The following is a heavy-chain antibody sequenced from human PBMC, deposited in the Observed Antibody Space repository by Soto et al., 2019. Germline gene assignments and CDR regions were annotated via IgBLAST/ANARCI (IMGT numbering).Heavy chain of an antibody. V-gene: IGHV4-39*01. CDR2: IYYNGET. J-gene: IGHJ3*01. D-gene: IGHD1-20*01. CDR1: GGSVSSGNYF. CDR3: ARRLIYNWNHGHAFDF. Sequence: QLQLQESGPGLVKPAETLSLKCAVSGGSVSSGNYFWGWIRQPPGKGLEGIGNIYYNGETYYSPSLKSRVPMSVATARTQFSLRLPSGTAADTAVYYCARRLIYNWNHGHAFDFWGQGTLATVSS.